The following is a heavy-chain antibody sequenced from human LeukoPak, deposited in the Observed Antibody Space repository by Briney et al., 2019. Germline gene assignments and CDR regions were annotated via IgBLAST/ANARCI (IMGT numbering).Heavy chain of an antibody. CDR1: GYTFTGYY. CDR3: GRGTCTNGVCYTPGADY. J-gene: IGHJ4*02. CDR2: INPNSGGT. D-gene: IGHD2-8*01. V-gene: IGHV1-2*02. Sequence: ASVKVSCKASGYTFTGYYMHGVRQAPGQGLEWMGWINPNSGGTNYAQKFQGRVTMTRDTSISTVYMELSSLRSDDTAMYYCGRGTCTNGVCYTPGADYWGQGTLVTVSS.